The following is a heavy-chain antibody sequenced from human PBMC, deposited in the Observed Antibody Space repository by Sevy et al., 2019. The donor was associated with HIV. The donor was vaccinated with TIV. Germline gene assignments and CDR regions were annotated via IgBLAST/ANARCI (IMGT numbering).Heavy chain of an antibody. Sequence: SETLSLTCTVSGGSISSGGYYWSWIRQHPGKGLEWIGYIYYSGSTYYNPSLKSRVTISVDTSKNQFSLRLSSVTAADTAVYYCARGSERSGVGGGFDIWGQGTMVTVSS. D-gene: IGHD1-26*01. CDR1: GGSISSGGYY. CDR3: ARGSERSGVGGGFDI. CDR2: IYYSGST. V-gene: IGHV4-31*03. J-gene: IGHJ3*02.